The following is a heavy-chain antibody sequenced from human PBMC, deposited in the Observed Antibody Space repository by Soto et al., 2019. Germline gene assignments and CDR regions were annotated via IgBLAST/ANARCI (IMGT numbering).Heavy chain of an antibody. CDR3: AREGSAPYYYYGMDV. Sequence: ASVKVSCKASGYTFTTYGISWVRQAPGQGLEWMGWINGYNGNTDYPQKLQGRVTMTTDTSTSTAYMALRSLRSDDTAVYYCAREGSAPYYYYGMDVWGQGTTVTVSS. J-gene: IGHJ6*02. V-gene: IGHV1-18*01. CDR1: GYTFTTYG. CDR2: INGYNGNT. D-gene: IGHD6-19*01.